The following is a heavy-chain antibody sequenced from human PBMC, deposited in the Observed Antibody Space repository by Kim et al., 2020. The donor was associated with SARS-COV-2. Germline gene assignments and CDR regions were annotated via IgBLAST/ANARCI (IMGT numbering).Heavy chain of an antibody. CDR3: SKSMVASVAGTFDY. CDR2: ISSSSSYI. Sequence: GGSLRLSCAASGFTFSSYSMNWVRQAPGKGLEWVSSISSSSSYIYYADSVKGRFTISRDNAENSLYLQMNSLRAEDTAVYYCSKSMVASVAGTFDYWGQGTLFTVSS. V-gene: IGHV3-21*01. D-gene: IGHD6-19*01. J-gene: IGHJ4*02. CDR1: GFTFSSYS.